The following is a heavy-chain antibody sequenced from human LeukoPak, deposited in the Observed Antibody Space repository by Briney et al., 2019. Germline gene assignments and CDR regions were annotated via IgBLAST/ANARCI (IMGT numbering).Heavy chain of an antibody. Sequence: SETLSLTCSVSGGSISSYYWSWIRQPPGQGLEWIGYVYYSGSTNCNPSLKNRVTISVDTSKNQFSLKLNSVTAADTAVYYCARGRVATNYGMDVWGQGTTVTVSS. CDR3: ARGRVATNYGMDV. J-gene: IGHJ6*02. CDR1: GGSISSYY. CDR2: VYYSGST. D-gene: IGHD5-12*01. V-gene: IGHV4-59*01.